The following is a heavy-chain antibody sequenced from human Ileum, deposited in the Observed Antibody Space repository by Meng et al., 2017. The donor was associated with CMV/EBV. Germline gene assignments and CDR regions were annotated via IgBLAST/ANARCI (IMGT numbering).Heavy chain of an antibody. CDR3: ARSTTGPGDY. CDR1: GGSVTSGNYY. J-gene: IGHJ4*02. D-gene: IGHD1-1*01. V-gene: IGHV4-61*01. CDR2: IYYTGSS. Sequence: TDTVSGGSVTSGNYYWNWIRQPPGEGLEWIGWIYYTGSSSYNPSLKSRATITLDTSKNQFSLKVTSVTAADTAVYYCARSTTGPGDYWGQGTLVTVSS.